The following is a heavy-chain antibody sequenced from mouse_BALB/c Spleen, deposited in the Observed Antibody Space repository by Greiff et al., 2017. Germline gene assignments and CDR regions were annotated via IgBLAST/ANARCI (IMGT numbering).Heavy chain of an antibody. J-gene: IGHJ4*01. D-gene: IGHD2-2*01. CDR2: ISSGSSTI. V-gene: IGHV5-17*02. CDR3: ARWFYAMDY. CDR1: GFTFSSFG. Sequence: EVKLVESGGGLVQPGGSRKLSCAASGFTFSSFGMHWVRQAPEKGLEWVAYISSGSSTIYYADTVKGRFTISRDNPKSTLFLQMTSLRSEDTAMYYCARWFYAMDYWGQGTSVTVSS.